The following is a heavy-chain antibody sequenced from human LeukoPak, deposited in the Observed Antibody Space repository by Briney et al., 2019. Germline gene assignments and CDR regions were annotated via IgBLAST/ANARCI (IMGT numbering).Heavy chain of an antibody. J-gene: IGHJ4*02. CDR2: IHPGRGDT. D-gene: IGHD7-27*01. CDR1: GYTFTDHY. CDR3: ARDHDWGPDY. V-gene: IGHV1-2*02. Sequence: ASVKVSCKALGYTFTDHYFHWLRQAPGQGLEWMGWIHPGRGDTNYAQKFQGRVSLTRDTSISTAYMELSRLTSDDTAVYYCARDHDWGPDYWGQGTLVSVSS.